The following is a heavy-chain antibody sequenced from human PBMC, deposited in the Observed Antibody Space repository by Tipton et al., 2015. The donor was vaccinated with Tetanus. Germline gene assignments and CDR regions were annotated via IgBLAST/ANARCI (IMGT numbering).Heavy chain of an antibody. D-gene: IGHD2-2*01. CDR2: ISSGGST. J-gene: IGHJ3*01. CDR3: ARRSYCSSTRCFDAFDL. V-gene: IGHV4-61*08. Sequence: TLSLTCTVSGWPINSGGYYWSWIRQQPGKGLEWLAYISSGGSTNSNYSLKSRITMSRDTSKNQFSLKLASVTAADTAVYFCARRSYCSSTRCFDAFDLWGPGTRVTVSS. CDR1: GWPINSGGYY.